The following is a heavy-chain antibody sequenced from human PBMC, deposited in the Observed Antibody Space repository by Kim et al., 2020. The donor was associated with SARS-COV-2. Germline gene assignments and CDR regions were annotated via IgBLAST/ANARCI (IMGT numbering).Heavy chain of an antibody. Sequence: ASVKVSCKASGYTFTSYYMHWVRQAPGQGLEWMGIINPSGGSTSYAQKFQGRVTMTRDTSTSTVYMELSSLRSEDTAVYYCASADCGGDCYSGGEYFQHWGQGTLVTVSS. CDR1: GYTFTSYY. V-gene: IGHV1-46*01. J-gene: IGHJ1*01. CDR2: INPSGGST. CDR3: ASADCGGDCYSGGEYFQH. D-gene: IGHD2-21*01.